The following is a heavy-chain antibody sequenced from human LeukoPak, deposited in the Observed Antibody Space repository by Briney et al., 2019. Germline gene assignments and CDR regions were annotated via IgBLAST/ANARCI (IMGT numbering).Heavy chain of an antibody. D-gene: IGHD3-16*02. CDR1: GGTFSSYA. Sequence: ASVKVSCKASGGTFSSYAISWVRQAPGQGLEWMGGIIPIFGTANYAQKFQGRVTITADESTSTAYMELSSLRSEDTAVYYCARAREEVIVLGNYYGMDVWGQGTTVTVSS. CDR3: ARAREEVIVLGNYYGMDV. CDR2: IIPIFGTA. J-gene: IGHJ6*02. V-gene: IGHV1-69*13.